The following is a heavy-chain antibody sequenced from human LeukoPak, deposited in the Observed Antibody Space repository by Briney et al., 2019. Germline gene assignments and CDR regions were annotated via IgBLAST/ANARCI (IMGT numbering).Heavy chain of an antibody. Sequence: SCKASGYTFTSYYMHWVRQAPGKGLEWVAYIQYDGSNAQYADSVKGRFSISRDSSKNILYLQMNSLRAEDTAVYYCAKDRCSNGVGCYYYYMDVWGKGTTVTISS. CDR2: IQYDGSNA. D-gene: IGHD2-8*01. J-gene: IGHJ6*03. CDR1: GYTFTSYY. CDR3: AKDRCSNGVGCYYYYMDV. V-gene: IGHV3-30*02.